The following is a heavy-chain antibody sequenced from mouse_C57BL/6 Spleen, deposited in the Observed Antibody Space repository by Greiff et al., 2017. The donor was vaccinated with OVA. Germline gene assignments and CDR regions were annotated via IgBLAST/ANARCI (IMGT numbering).Heavy chain of an antibody. CDR1: GYTFTDYY. J-gene: IGHJ3*01. CDR3: ARSASTTVVATCAY. CDR2: INPNNGGT. V-gene: IGHV1-26*01. Sequence: VQLQQSGPELVKPGASVKISCKASGYTFTDYYMNWVKQSHGKSLEWIGDINPNNGGTSYNQKFKGKATLTVDKSSSTAYMELRSLTSEDSAVYSLARSASTTVVATCAYWGQGTPVTVSA. D-gene: IGHD1-1*01.